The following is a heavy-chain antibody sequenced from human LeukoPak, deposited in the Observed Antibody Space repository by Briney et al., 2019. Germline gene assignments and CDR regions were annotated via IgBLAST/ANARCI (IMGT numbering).Heavy chain of an antibody. CDR3: AKERRDGYQYYFDY. CDR2: IIPILGIA. J-gene: IGHJ4*02. Sequence: GSSVKVSCKASGGTFSSYAISWVRQAPGQGLEWMGRIIPILGIANYTQKFQGRVTITADKSTSTAYMVLSSLRSEDTAVYYCAKERRDGYQYYFDYWGQGTLVTVSS. CDR1: GGTFSSYA. V-gene: IGHV1-69*04. D-gene: IGHD5-24*01.